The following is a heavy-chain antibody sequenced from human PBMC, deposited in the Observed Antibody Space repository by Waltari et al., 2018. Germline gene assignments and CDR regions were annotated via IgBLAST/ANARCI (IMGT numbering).Heavy chain of an antibody. Sequence: EVQLVESGGGLVQPGRSLTLSCRGSGFTFGDYLMSWVRQAPGKGLEWVGRIKSKAYGGTTEYAASVKGRFTISRDDSKSMAYLQMNSLETEDTAVYYCTRVLGWGANAYWGQGTLVTVSS. CDR1: GFTFGDYL. CDR3: TRVLGWGANAY. V-gene: IGHV3-49*04. D-gene: IGHD1-26*01. CDR2: IKSKAYGGTT. J-gene: IGHJ4*02.